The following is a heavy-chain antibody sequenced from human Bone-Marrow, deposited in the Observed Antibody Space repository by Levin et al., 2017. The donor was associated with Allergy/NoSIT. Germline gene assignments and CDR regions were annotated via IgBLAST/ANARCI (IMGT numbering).Heavy chain of an antibody. CDR3: ATSRSGNSNWFDP. Sequence: GGSLRLSCQGSGYDITSYWIAWVRQVPGKGLEWVGIIYPGDSDTRYRPSYEGQVTISADKSTNTAYLQWSSLKASDSAMYYCATSRSGNSNWFDPWGQGTLVTVSS. V-gene: IGHV5-51*01. D-gene: IGHD6-19*01. CDR2: IYPGDSDT. CDR1: GYDITSYW. J-gene: IGHJ5*02.